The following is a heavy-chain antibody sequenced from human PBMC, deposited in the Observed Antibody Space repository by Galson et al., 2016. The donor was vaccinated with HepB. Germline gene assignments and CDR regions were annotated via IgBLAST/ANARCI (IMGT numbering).Heavy chain of an antibody. CDR2: INHSGRT. CDR3: ARGVYYGSGTYYQYYYGMDV. D-gene: IGHD3-10*01. Sequence: ETLSLTCVIYDGPFNGYYWTWIRQSPEKGLEWIGEINHSGRTNDNPSLRSRVSISADRSKNEFYLKLSSVTAADTAVYYCARGVYYGSGTYYQYYYGMDVWGQGTTVTVSS. J-gene: IGHJ6*02. V-gene: IGHV4-34*01. CDR1: DGPFNGYY.